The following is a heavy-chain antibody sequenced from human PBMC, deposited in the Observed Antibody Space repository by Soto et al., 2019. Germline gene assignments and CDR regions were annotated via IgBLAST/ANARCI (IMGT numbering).Heavy chain of an antibody. Sequence: QVQLVQSGAEVKKPGSSVKVSCKASGGTFSSYAISWVRQAPGQGLEWMGGIIPIFGTANYAQKFQGRVTITADESTSTAYMELSSLRSEDTAVYYCVLAARPSLGVRFMAAAGTGGMDVWGQGTTVTVSS. CDR3: VLAARPSLGVRFMAAAGTGGMDV. D-gene: IGHD6-13*01. CDR2: IIPIFGTA. J-gene: IGHJ6*02. V-gene: IGHV1-69*01. CDR1: GGTFSSYA.